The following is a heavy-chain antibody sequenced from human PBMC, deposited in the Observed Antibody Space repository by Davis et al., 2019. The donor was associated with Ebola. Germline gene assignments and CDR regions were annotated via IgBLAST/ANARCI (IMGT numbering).Heavy chain of an antibody. D-gene: IGHD4-17*01. V-gene: IGHV5-51*01. J-gene: IGHJ6*02. Sequence: GESLKISCKGSGYSFTSYWIGWVRQMPGKGLEWIGIIYPGDSDTRYSPSFQGQVTISADKSISTAYLQWSSLKASDTAMYYCARTSVLVTTEGGMDVWGQGTTVTVSS. CDR3: ARTSVLVTTEGGMDV. CDR1: GYSFTSYW. CDR2: IYPGDSDT.